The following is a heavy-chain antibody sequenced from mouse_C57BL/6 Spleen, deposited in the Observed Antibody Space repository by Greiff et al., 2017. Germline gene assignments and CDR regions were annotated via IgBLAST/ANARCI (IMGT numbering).Heavy chain of an antibody. J-gene: IGHJ2*01. CDR1: GYSFTGYY. CDR2: INPSTGGT. Sequence: VQLQQSGPELVKPGASVKISCKASGYSFTGYYMNWVKQSPEKSLEWIGEINPSTGGTTYNQKFKAKATLTVDKSSSTAYMQLKSLTSEDSEVYYCARTYDYDNYFDYWGQGTTLTVSS. V-gene: IGHV1-42*01. D-gene: IGHD2-4*01. CDR3: ARTYDYDNYFDY.